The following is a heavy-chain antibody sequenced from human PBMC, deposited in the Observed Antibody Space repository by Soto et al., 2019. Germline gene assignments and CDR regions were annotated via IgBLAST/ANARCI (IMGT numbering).Heavy chain of an antibody. CDR1: GGTFSSYT. CDR2: IIPILGIA. V-gene: IGHV1-69*02. J-gene: IGHJ2*01. Sequence: SVKVSCKASGGTFSSYTISWVRQAPGQGLEWMGRIIPILGIANYAQKFRGRVTITADKSTSTAYMGLSSLRSEDTAVYYCARGLIYGGNSEGFWYFDLWGRGTLVTVSS. D-gene: IGHD4-17*01. CDR3: ARGLIYGGNSEGFWYFDL.